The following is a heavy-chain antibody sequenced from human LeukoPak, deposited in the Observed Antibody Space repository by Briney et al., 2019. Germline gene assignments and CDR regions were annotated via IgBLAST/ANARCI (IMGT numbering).Heavy chain of an antibody. J-gene: IGHJ3*02. CDR1: GFAFSSYG. CDR2: IHYDSSTE. Sequence: GGSLRLSCAASGFAFSSYGMHWVRQAPGKGLEWVAYIHYDSSTEDYADSVKGRFTISRDNSKNTLYLQMNSLRAEDTAVYYCAKARIVGAIEDAFDIWGQGTMVTVSS. D-gene: IGHD1-26*01. V-gene: IGHV3-30*02. CDR3: AKARIVGAIEDAFDI.